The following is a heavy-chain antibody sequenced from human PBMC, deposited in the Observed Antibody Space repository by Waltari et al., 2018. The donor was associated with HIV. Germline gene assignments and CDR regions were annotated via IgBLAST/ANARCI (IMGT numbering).Heavy chain of an antibody. CDR1: GYTFTAYY. V-gene: IGHV1-2*06. CDR2: INRDSGET. D-gene: IGHD3-22*01. Sequence: QVQLVQSGAEVKKPGASVKVSCKASGYTFTAYYMHWVRQAPGQGLEWMGRINRDSGETNYGQKFQGRVTMTRDTSISTAYMELSRLRSDDTAVYYCARDSYYYDSSGFFPDFWGQGTLVTVSS. J-gene: IGHJ4*02. CDR3: ARDSYYYDSSGFFPDF.